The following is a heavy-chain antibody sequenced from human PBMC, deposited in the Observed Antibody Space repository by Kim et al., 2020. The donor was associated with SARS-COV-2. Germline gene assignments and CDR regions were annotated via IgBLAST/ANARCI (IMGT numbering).Heavy chain of an antibody. J-gene: IGHJ6*02. Sequence: GGSLRLSCAASGFTFSSYAMSWVRQAPGKGLEWVSAISGSGGSTYYADSVKGRFTISRDNSKNTLYLQMNSLRAEDTAVYYCAKVGGCSSTSCLSPLYYYYYGMDVWGQGTTVTVSS. CDR2: ISGSGGST. CDR1: GFTFSSYA. CDR3: AKVGGCSSTSCLSPLYYYYYGMDV. D-gene: IGHD2-2*01. V-gene: IGHV3-23*01.